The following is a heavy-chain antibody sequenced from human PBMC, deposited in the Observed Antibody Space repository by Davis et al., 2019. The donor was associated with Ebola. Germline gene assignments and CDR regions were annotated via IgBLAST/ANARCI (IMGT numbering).Heavy chain of an antibody. D-gene: IGHD6-13*01. V-gene: IGHV3-7*03. CDR1: GFAFGTYW. CDR2: MVSDGSQK. CDR3: ASLYSSIVWYYFDY. Sequence: GESLKISCEASGFAFGTYWMSWVRQAPGKGLEWVANMVSDGSQKHYVDSVKGRFTISRDNDENLLYLRMNSLRAEDTAVYYCASLYSSIVWYYFDYWGQGTLVTVSS. J-gene: IGHJ4*02.